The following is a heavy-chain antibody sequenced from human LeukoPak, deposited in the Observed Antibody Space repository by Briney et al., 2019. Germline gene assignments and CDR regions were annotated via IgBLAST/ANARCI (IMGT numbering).Heavy chain of an antibody. Sequence: SETLSLTCTVSGGSISSYYWSWIRQPPGKGLEWIGYIYYSGSTNYNPSLKSRVTISVDTSKNQFSLKLSSVTAADTAVYYCAREAGSGSHFPYYYYGMDVWGRGTTVTVSS. CDR1: GGSISSYY. V-gene: IGHV4-59*01. CDR3: AREAGSGSHFPYYYYGMDV. D-gene: IGHD3-10*01. J-gene: IGHJ6*02. CDR2: IYYSGST.